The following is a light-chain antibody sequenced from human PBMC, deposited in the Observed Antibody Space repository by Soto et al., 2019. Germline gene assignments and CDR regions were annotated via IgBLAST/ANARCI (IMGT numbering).Light chain of an antibody. Sequence: QSALTQPASVSDSPGQSITISCTGTSSDVGGSNFVSWYQQHPGKPPKLIIYDVANRPSGVSNRFSGSKSGSTASLIISRLQTEAEADYYCASYAGNNIFIFGSGTKVTV. CDR3: ASYAGNNIFI. V-gene: IGLV2-14*03. J-gene: IGLJ6*01. CDR1: SSDVGGSNF. CDR2: DVA.